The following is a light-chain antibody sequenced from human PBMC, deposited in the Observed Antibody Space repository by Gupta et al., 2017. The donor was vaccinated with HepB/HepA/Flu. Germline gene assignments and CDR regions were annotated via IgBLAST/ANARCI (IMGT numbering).Light chain of an antibody. V-gene: IGKV3-11*01. CDR1: QSVSSY. CDR2: DAS. J-gene: IGKJ2*01. Sequence: EIVLTQSPATLSLSPRERATLSCRASQSVSSYLAWYQQKPGQAPRLLTYDASNRATGIPARFSGSGSGTDFTLTISSLEPEDFAVYYCQQRGNWPPYTFGQGTKLEIK. CDR3: QQRGNWPPYT.